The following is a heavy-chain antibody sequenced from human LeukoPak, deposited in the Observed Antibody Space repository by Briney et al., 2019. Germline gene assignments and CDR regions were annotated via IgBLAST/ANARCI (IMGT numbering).Heavy chain of an antibody. Sequence: SETLSLTCTVSGGSISSSSYYWGWIRQPPGKGLEWIGSIYYSGSTYYDPSLKSRVTISVDTSKNQFSLKLSSVTAADTAVYYCARRALGSGYDLGWYFDLWGRGTLVTVSS. D-gene: IGHD5-12*01. V-gene: IGHV4-39*07. CDR2: IYYSGST. CDR3: ARRALGSGYDLGWYFDL. CDR1: GGSISSSSYY. J-gene: IGHJ2*01.